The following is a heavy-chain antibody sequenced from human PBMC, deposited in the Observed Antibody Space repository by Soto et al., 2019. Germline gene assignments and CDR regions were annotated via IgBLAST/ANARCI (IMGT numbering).Heavy chain of an antibody. J-gene: IGHJ6*04. CDR2: ISSSSSYI. CDR3: AMDDVLCDCGCFYGVPLDV. D-gene: IGHD2-21*01. CDR1: GFTFSSYS. Sequence: PGGSLRLSCAASGFTFSSYSMNWVRQAPGKELEWVSSISSSSSYIYYADSVKGRITISRDNAKNSLYLQMNSIRDEDTADYYSAMDDVLCDCGCFYGVPLDVWGKGTTVTVSS. V-gene: IGHV3-21*01.